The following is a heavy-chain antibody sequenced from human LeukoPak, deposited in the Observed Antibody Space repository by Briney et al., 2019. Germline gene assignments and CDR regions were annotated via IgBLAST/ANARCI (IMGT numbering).Heavy chain of an antibody. J-gene: IGHJ4*02. CDR1: GFTFSSYS. D-gene: IGHD3-10*01. CDR3: AKDYGRGWFGEWRFDY. CDR2: ISSSSSYI. Sequence: KPGGSLRLSCAASGFTFSSYSMNWVRQAPGKGLEWVSSISSSSSYIYYADSVKGRFTISRDNAKNSLYLQMNSLRAEDMALYYCAKDYGRGWFGEWRFDYWGQGTLVTVSS. V-gene: IGHV3-21*04.